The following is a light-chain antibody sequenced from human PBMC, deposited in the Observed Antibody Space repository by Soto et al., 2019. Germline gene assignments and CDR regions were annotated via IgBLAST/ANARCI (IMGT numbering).Light chain of an antibody. J-gene: IGKJ4*01. CDR1: GDISKS. CDR3: QKYGSAPLT. V-gene: IGKV1-27*01. Sequence: IQMTQSPSSLSASVGDRVTISCRATGDISKSLAWYQRKPGKAPTLLIYGASTLQSGVPSRFSGSGSGTEFTLTIGSLQSEDVATYYCQKYGSAPLTFGGGTRVEI. CDR2: GAS.